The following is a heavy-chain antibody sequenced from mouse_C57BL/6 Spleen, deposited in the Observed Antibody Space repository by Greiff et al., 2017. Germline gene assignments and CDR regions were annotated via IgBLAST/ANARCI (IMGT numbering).Heavy chain of an antibody. CDR1: GFSLSTFGMG. Sequence: QVTLKVSGPGILQPSQTLSLTCSFSGFSLSTFGMGVGWIRQPSGKGLEWLAHIWWDDDKYYNPAQKSRLTISKDTSKNQVFLKIANVDTADTATYYCARNMVTTTRDYYAMDYWGQGTSVTVSS. CDR3: ARNMVTTTRDYYAMDY. D-gene: IGHD2-2*01. J-gene: IGHJ4*01. V-gene: IGHV8-8*01. CDR2: IWWDDDK.